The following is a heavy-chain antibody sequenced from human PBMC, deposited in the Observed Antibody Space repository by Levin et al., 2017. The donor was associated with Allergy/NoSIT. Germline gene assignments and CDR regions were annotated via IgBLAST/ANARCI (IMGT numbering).Heavy chain of an antibody. CDR2: IYYSGST. D-gene: IGHD2-15*01. Sequence: LRLSCTVSGGSISSGDYYWSWIRQPPGKGLEWIGYIYYSGSTYYNPSLESRVTVSVVTSKNQFSLKLSSVTAADTAVYYCARVVVQELGYFDYWGQGTLATVSS. CDR3: ARVVVQELGYFDY. V-gene: IGHV4-30-4*01. CDR1: GGSISSGDYY. J-gene: IGHJ4*02.